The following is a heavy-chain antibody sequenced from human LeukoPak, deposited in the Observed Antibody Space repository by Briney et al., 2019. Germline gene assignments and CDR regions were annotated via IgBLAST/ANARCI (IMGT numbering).Heavy chain of an antibody. CDR1: GLTFSNAW. Sequence: GGSLRLSCAASGLTFSNAWMSWGRQAPGKGLGWVGRIKSKSDGGTTDYAAPVKGRFTISRDDSKNTLYLQMNSLKTEDTAVYCCTTPGTFDYWGQGALVTVSS. CDR3: TTPGTFDY. CDR2: IKSKSDGGTT. J-gene: IGHJ4*02. V-gene: IGHV3-15*01.